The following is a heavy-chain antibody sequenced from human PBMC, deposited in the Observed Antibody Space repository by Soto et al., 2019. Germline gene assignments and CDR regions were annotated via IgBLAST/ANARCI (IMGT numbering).Heavy chain of an antibody. CDR1: GYTFTSYG. J-gene: IGHJ6*02. CDR2: ISAYNGNT. V-gene: IGHV1-18*01. Sequence: ASVKVSCKASGYTFTSYGISWVRQAPGQGLEWMGWISAYNGNTNYAQKLQGRVTMTTDTSTSPAYMELRSLRSDDTAVYYCARGMTTVTEYYYYGMDVWGQGTTVTVSS. CDR3: ARGMTTVTEYYYYGMDV. D-gene: IGHD4-17*01.